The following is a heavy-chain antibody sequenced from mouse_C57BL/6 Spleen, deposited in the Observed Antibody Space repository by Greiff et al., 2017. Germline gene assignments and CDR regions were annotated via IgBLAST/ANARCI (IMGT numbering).Heavy chain of an antibody. CDR1: GYSITSGYY. D-gene: IGHD1-1*01. V-gene: IGHV3-6*01. Sequence: VQLQQSGPGLVKPSQSLSLTCSVTGYSITSGYYWNWIRQFPGNKLEWMGYISYDGSNNYNPSLTNRISITRDTSKNQFFLKLNSVTTEDTATYYCARDDYYGSSYPYWYFDVWGTGTTVTVSS. CDR2: ISYDGSN. J-gene: IGHJ1*03. CDR3: ARDDYYGSSYPYWYFDV.